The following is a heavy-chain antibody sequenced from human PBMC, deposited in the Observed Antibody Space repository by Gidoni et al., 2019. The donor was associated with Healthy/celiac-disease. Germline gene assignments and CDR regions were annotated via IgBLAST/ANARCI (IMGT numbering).Heavy chain of an antibody. J-gene: IGHJ5*02. V-gene: IGHV4-61*02. CDR1: GGSISSGSYY. Sequence: QVQLQESGPGLVKPSQTLSLTCTVSGGSISSGSYYWSWIRQPAGKGLEWIGRIYTSGSTNYNPSLKSRVTISVDTSKNQFSLKLSSVTAADTAVYYCAARYCSSTSCYSNWFDPWGQGTLVTVSS. D-gene: IGHD2-2*01. CDR2: IYTSGST. CDR3: AARYCSSTSCYSNWFDP.